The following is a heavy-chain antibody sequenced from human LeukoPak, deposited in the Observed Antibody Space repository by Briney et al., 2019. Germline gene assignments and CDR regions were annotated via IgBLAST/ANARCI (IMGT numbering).Heavy chain of an antibody. Sequence: GALRLSCAASGFTFSSYAMSWVRQAPGKGLEWVSAISGSGGSTYYADSVKGRFTISRDNSKNTLYLQMNSLRAEDTAVYYCANQRGAYSSSIFDYWGQGTLVTVSS. CDR1: GFTFSSYA. D-gene: IGHD6-13*01. J-gene: IGHJ4*02. CDR2: ISGSGGST. V-gene: IGHV3-23*01. CDR3: ANQRGAYSSSIFDY.